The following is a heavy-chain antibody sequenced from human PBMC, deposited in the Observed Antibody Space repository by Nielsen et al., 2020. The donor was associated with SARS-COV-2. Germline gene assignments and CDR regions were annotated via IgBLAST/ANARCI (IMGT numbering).Heavy chain of an antibody. CDR1: GFTFSSYA. CDR3: AKACRVAAAGTLTYFDY. V-gene: IGHV3-23*01. J-gene: IGHJ4*02. Sequence: GESLKISCAASGFTFSSYAMNWVRQAPGKGLEWVSAISGSGGSTYYADSVKGRFTISRDNSKNTLYLQMNSLRAEDTAVYYCAKACRVAAAGTLTYFDYWGQGTLVTVSS. CDR2: ISGSGGST. D-gene: IGHD6-13*01.